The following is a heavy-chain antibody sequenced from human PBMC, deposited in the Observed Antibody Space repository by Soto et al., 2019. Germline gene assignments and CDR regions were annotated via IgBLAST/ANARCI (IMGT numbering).Heavy chain of an antibody. J-gene: IGHJ6*02. CDR3: ARTRSFTLGFYYDGMDV. V-gene: IGHV5-51*01. CDR1: GYSFASYW. Sequence: PGESLKISCQGSGYSFASYWIGWVRQMPGKDLEWMGIIYPGDSDTGYSPSFQGQVTISADKSLRTAYLQWTSLKASDTALYYCARTRSFTLGFYYDGMDVWGQGTTVTVSS. CDR2: IYPGDSDT. D-gene: IGHD6-6*01.